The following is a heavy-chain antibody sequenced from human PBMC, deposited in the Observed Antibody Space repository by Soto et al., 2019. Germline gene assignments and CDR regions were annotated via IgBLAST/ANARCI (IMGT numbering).Heavy chain of an antibody. CDR2: IYHSGST. V-gene: IGHV4-30-2*01. CDR3: ASVPVYSDSSVFYHYGTFDN. Sequence: QLQLQESGSGLVKPSQTLSLTCAVSGGSVNSAGYSWSWIRQPPGKGLEWIGYIYHSGSTYYNPSSKRRFTILLDWSNPHFSLRLSSVAAAHTAVYYCASVPVYSDSSVFYHYGTFDNWGQGTMVTVSS. J-gene: IGHJ3*02. CDR1: GGSVNSAGYS. D-gene: IGHD3-22*01.